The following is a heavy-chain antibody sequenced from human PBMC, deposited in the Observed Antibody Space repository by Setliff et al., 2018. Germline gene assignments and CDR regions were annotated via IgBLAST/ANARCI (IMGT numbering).Heavy chain of an antibody. CDR3: ARVDFTMIQGVIGH. Sequence: SETLSLTCAVSDYSITNNYYWGWIRQAPGKGMEWIGSVYYSGYTYYKPSLQSRVTMSVDTSKNQFSLKLTSVTAADTAVYYCARVDFTMIQGVIGHWGQGTLVTVSS. CDR1: DYSITNNYY. J-gene: IGHJ1*01. CDR2: VYYSGYT. V-gene: IGHV4-38-2*01. D-gene: IGHD3-10*01.